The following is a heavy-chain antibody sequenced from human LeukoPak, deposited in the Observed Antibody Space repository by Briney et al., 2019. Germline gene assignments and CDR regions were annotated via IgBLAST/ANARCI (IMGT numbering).Heavy chain of an antibody. CDR3: ARVSSYYDFWSGPYFDY. D-gene: IGHD3-3*01. CDR2: IYYSGST. J-gene: IGHJ4*02. CDR1: GGSISSGDYY. Sequence: SQTLSLTCTVSGGSISSGDYYWSWIRQPPGKGLEWIGYIYYSGSTNYNPSLKSRVTISVDTSKNQFSLKLSSVTAADTAVYYCARVSSYYDFWSGPYFDYWGQGTLVTVSS. V-gene: IGHV4-61*08.